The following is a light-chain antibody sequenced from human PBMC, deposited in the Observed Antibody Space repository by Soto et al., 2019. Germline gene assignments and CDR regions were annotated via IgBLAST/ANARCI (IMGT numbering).Light chain of an antibody. V-gene: IGKV3-15*01. Sequence: VMTQSPATLSVSPGERATLSCRASQTVSSYLAWYHQKPGQAPRLLIYGASTRATDVPARFSGSGSGTDFTLTISSLQSEDFAVYYCQQYNNWSYTFGQGTKLEIK. CDR1: QTVSSY. CDR2: GAS. J-gene: IGKJ2*01. CDR3: QQYNNWSYT.